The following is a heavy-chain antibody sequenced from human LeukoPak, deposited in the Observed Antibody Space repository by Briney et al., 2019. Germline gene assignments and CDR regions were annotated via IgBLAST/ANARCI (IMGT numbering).Heavy chain of an antibody. CDR1: GFTFSDFW. D-gene: IGHD4-11*01. V-gene: IGHV3-7*01. CDR3: AKRRDYISS. Sequence: GSLRLSCAASGFTFSDFWMTWVLQAPGKGLECVANIDEDGGKKYYVDSVKGRFTISRDNTKNSIYLQMNSLRAEDTAVYYCAKRRDYISSWGQGTLVTVSS. CDR2: IDEDGGKK. J-gene: IGHJ5*02.